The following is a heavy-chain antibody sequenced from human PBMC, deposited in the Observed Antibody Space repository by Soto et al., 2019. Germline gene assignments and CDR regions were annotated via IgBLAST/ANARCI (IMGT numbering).Heavy chain of an antibody. D-gene: IGHD4-17*01. V-gene: IGHV1-2*02. CDR2: INPNSGGT. Sequence: ASVKVSCKASGYTFTGYYMHWVRQAPGQGLAWMGWINPNSGGTNYAQKFQGRVAMTRDTSISTAYMELRRLRSDDTAVYYCETSGAYGVTTSYWGQRTLVPVSS. CDR1: GYTFTGYY. CDR3: ETSGAYGVTTSY. J-gene: IGHJ4*02.